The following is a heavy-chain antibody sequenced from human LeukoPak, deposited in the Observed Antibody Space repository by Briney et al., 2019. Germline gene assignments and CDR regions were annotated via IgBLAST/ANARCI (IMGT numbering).Heavy chain of an antibody. J-gene: IGHJ4*02. D-gene: IGHD2-8*01. V-gene: IGHV4-59*01. CDR2: IYYSGST. CDR3: ARRGGVKFDY. CDR1: GGSISSYY. Sequence: SETLSLTCTVSGGSISSYYWSWIRQPPGKGLEWIGYIYYSGSTNYNPSLKSRVTISVDTSKNQFSLKLSSVTAADTAVYYCARRGGVKFDYWGQGTLVTVSS.